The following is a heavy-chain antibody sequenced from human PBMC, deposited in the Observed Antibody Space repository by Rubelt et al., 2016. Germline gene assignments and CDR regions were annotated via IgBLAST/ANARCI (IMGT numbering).Heavy chain of an antibody. CDR1: GGSISSSSYY. V-gene: IGHV4-39*07. CDR2: IYYSGST. Sequence: QLQLQESGPGLVKPSETLSLTCTVSGGSISSSSYYWGWIRQPPGKGLEWIGSIYYSGSTYYNPSLKSRVTISVDTSKNQFSRRLSSVTEADTAVYYCARAYYYGSGSYFPVDYWGQGTLVTVSS. CDR3: ARAYYYGSGSYFPVDY. D-gene: IGHD3-10*01. J-gene: IGHJ4*02.